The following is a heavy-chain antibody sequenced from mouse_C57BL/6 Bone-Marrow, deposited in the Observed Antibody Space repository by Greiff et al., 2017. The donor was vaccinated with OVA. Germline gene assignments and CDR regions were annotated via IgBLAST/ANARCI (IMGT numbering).Heavy chain of an antibody. J-gene: IGHJ2*01. D-gene: IGHD2-2*01. Sequence: QVQLQQPGAELVKPGASVKLSCKASGYTFTSYWMQWVKQRPGYGLEWIGEIDPSDSYTNYNQKFKGKATLTVDTSSSTAYMQLSSLTSEDSAVYYCARWFPLEYWGQGTTLTVAA. V-gene: IGHV1-50*01. CDR1: GYTFTSYW. CDR3: ARWFPLEY. CDR2: IDPSDSYT.